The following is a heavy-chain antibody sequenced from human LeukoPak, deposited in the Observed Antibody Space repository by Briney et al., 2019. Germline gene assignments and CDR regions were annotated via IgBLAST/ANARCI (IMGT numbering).Heavy chain of an antibody. D-gene: IGHD3-9*01. J-gene: IGHJ4*02. CDR3: ARDKYDILTGYPGYSFDY. Sequence: NPGGSLGLSCAASGFTSSSYSMNWVRQAPGKGLEWVSSISSSSSYIYYADSVKGRFTISRDNAKNSLYLQMNSLRAEDTAVYYCARDKYDILTGYPGYSFDYWGQGTLVTVSS. CDR2: ISSSSSYI. CDR1: GFTSSSYS. V-gene: IGHV3-21*01.